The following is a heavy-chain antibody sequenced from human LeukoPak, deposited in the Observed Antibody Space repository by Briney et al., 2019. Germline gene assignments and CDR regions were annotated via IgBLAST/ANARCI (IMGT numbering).Heavy chain of an antibody. CDR1: GFTFSSYD. V-gene: IGHV3-7*01. J-gene: IGHJ4*02. CDR2: IKQDGGDK. D-gene: IGHD3-3*01. CDR3: ASSFGNDGLEY. Sequence: GGSLRLSCAASGFTFSSYDMSWVREAPGRGLEWVANIKQDGGDKYYVDSVKGRFTISRDNAKNSLYLQMNSLRAEDTAVYYCASSFGNDGLEYWGQGTLVTVSS.